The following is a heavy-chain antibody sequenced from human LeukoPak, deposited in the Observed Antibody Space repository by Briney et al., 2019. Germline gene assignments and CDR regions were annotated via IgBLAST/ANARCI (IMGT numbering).Heavy chain of an antibody. V-gene: IGHV4-31*03. CDR1: GGSISSGGYY. J-gene: IGHJ4*02. CDR2: IYYSGST. CDR3: AREDRGAVDY. D-gene: IGHD1-26*01. Sequence: SQTLSLTCTVSGGSISSGGYYWSWIRQHPGKGLEWIGYIYYSGSTYYNPSLKSRVTISVDTSKNQFSLKLSSVTAADTAVYYCAREDRGAVDYWGQGTLVTVSS.